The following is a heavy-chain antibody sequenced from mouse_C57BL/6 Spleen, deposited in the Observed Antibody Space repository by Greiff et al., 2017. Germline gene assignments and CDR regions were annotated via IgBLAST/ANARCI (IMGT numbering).Heavy chain of an antibody. V-gene: IGHV1-4*01. Sequence: QVQLKQSGAELARPGASVKMSCKASGYTFTSYTMHWVKQRPGQGLEWIGYINPSSGYTKYNQKFKDKATLTADKSSSTAYMQLSSLTSEDSAVYYCARGEGITTALDYFDYWGQGTTLTVSS. CDR2: INPSSGYT. D-gene: IGHD1-2*01. J-gene: IGHJ2*01. CDR3: ARGEGITTALDYFDY. CDR1: GYTFTSYT.